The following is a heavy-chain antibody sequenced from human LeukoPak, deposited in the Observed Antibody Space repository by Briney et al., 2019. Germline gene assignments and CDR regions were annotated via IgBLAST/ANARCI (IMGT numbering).Heavy chain of an antibody. J-gene: IGHJ2*01. CDR3: ARGHKHLHRSSWTVPLYFDL. D-gene: IGHD6-13*01. V-gene: IGHV1-69*04. Sequence: SVKVSCQASRGTLSRYAISWVRPAPGRGLEWVGRIIPFLGIAKYAQKFQGRVTITADKSTSTASMELRSLRSEDTGVYYCARGHKHLHRSSWTVPLYFDLWGRGTLVTVSS. CDR2: IIPFLGIA. CDR1: RGTLSRYA.